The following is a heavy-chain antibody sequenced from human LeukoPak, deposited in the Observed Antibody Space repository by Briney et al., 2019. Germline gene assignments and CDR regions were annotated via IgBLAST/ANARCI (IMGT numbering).Heavy chain of an antibody. D-gene: IGHD3-16*02. Sequence: SQTLSLTCAISGDSVSSNSAAWNWIRQSPSRGLEWLGRTYYRSKWYNDYAVSVKSRITINPGTSKNQFSLQLNSVTPEDTAVYYCARDRPYYDYVWGSYHFDYWGQGTLVTVSS. J-gene: IGHJ4*02. CDR1: GDSVSSNSAA. CDR2: TYYRSKWYN. CDR3: ARDRPYYDYVWGSYHFDY. V-gene: IGHV6-1*01.